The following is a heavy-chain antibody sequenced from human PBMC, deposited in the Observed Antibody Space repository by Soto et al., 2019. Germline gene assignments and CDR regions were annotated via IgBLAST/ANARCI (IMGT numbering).Heavy chain of an antibody. J-gene: IGHJ5*02. D-gene: IGHD3-10*01. CDR1: GGSISSSSYY. CDR2: IYYSGST. CDR3: ARHVVLLNWFDP. Sequence: PSETLSLTCTVSGGSISSSSYYWGWIRQPPGKGLEWIGSIYYSGSTYYNPSLKSRVTISVDTSKNQFSLKLSSVTAADTAVYYCARHVVLLNWFDPWGQGTLVTISS. V-gene: IGHV4-39*01.